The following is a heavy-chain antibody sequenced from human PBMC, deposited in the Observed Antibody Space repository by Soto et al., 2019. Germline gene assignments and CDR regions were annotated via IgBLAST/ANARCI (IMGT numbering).Heavy chain of an antibody. CDR2: TYYRSKWFY. D-gene: IGHD2-15*01. V-gene: IGHV6-1*01. J-gene: IGHJ6*02. CDR3: VRVSCSGGTCLDGMDV. Sequence: QTLSLTCGISGDSVSSNGACWNWIRQSPSRGLEWLGRTYYRSKWFYDYAPSVESRMSITPDTSRNQFSLQLTSVSPEDTAVYYCVRVSCSGGTCLDGMDVWGQGTTVTVSS. CDR1: GDSVSSNGAC.